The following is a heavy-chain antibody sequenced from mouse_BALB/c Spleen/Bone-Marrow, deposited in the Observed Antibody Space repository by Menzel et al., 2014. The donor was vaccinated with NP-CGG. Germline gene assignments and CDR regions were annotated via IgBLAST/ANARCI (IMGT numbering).Heavy chain of an antibody. CDR2: IYPSDSYT. CDR3: SRRLTGSYAMDY. J-gene: IGHJ4*01. Sequence: SGAELVRPGASVKLSCKASGYTFTNYWINWVKQRPGQGLEWIGNIYPSDSYTNYNQKFKDKATLTVDQSSSTAYMQLSSPRSDDAAVYYCSRRLTGSYAMDYWGLGTPVTVSS. CDR1: GYTFTNYW. V-gene: IGHV1-69*02. D-gene: IGHD4-1*01.